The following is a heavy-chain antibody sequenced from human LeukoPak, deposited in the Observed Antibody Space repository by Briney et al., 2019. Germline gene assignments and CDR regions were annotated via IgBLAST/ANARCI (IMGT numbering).Heavy chain of an antibody. V-gene: IGHV3-53*01. J-gene: IGHJ4*02. CDR1: GFTLSSYA. CDR2: IYSGGST. Sequence: QAGGSLRLSCSASGFTLSSYAMHWVRQAPGKGLEWVSVIYSGGSTYYADSVTGRFTISRDDSKNTLYLQMNSLRAEDTAVYYCASGLPPGIIDYWGQGTLVTVSS. CDR3: ASGLPPGIIDY. D-gene: IGHD1-14*01.